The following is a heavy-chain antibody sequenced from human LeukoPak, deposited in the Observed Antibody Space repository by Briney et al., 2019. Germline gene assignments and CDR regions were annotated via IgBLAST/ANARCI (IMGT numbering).Heavy chain of an antibody. CDR3: ARGSGETGGYYYVY. CDR2: IIPIFGTA. V-gene: IGHV1-69*13. Sequence: SVTVSCTASGGSFSRYAISWVRQAPGQGLEWMGGIIPIFGTANYAQKFQGRVTITADESTRTAYMELRTLRSEDTAIYYCARGSGETGGYYYVYWGRGTPVTVSS. J-gene: IGHJ4*02. CDR1: GGSFSRYA. D-gene: IGHD3-22*01.